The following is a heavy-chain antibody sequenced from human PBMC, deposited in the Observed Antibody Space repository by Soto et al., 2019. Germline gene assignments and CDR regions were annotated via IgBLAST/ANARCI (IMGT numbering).Heavy chain of an antibody. CDR1: GFTFSSYA. V-gene: IGHV3-30-3*01. CDR3: VRDSGDGSYTLGDFGF. J-gene: IGHJ4*02. Sequence: GGSLRLSCAASGFTFSSYAMHWVRQAPGKGLEWVAVISYDGSTKYYADSVKGRFTISRHHSKHTLYLQMNSLRAEDTAVYYCVRDSGDGSYTLGDFGFRGQGTLVTVSS. CDR2: ISYDGSTK. D-gene: IGHD1-26*01.